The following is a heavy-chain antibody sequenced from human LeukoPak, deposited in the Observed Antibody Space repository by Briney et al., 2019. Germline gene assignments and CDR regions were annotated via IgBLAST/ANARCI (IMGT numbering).Heavy chain of an antibody. CDR2: ISGSGDNT. J-gene: IGHJ4*02. CDR1: GFTFSSYA. CDR3: ASFPRGNSGLIILDY. Sequence: GGSLRLSCAASGFTFSSYAMTWVRQAPGKGLEWVSGISGSGDNTNYADSVKGRFTISRDNSKNTLYLQVNSLRAEDTAVYYCASFPRGNSGLIILDYWGQGTLVTVSS. V-gene: IGHV3-23*01. D-gene: IGHD3-16*02.